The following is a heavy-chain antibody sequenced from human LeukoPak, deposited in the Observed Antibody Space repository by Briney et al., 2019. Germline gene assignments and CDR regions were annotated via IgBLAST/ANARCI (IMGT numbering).Heavy chain of an antibody. Sequence: PGGSLRLSCAASGFTFNTYNMNWVRQAPGKGLEWVSFISSSSTIYYADSVKGRFTISRDNAKNSLFLQMNSLRAEDTTVYYCARVGPYYYYMDVWGKGTTVTVSS. J-gene: IGHJ6*03. CDR2: ISSSSTI. V-gene: IGHV3-48*01. CDR1: GFTFNTYN. D-gene: IGHD3-10*01. CDR3: ARVGPYYYYMDV.